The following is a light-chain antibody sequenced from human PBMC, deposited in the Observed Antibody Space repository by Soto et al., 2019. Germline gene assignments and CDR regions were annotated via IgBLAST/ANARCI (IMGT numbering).Light chain of an antibody. J-gene: IGKJ2*01. CDR1: QSVSSSY. CDR3: QQYGSSPPNT. Sequence: EIVLTQSPGTLSLSPGERATLSCRASQSVSSSYLAWYQQKPGQAPRVLIYGASSTATGIPDRFSGSGSGTDFTLTISRLEPEDFAVYYCQQYGSSPPNTFGQGTKLEIK. V-gene: IGKV3-20*01. CDR2: GAS.